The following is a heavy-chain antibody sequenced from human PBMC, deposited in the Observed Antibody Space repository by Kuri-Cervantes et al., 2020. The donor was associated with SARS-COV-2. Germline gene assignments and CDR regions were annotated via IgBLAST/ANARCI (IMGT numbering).Heavy chain of an antibody. J-gene: IGHJ4*02. D-gene: IGHD6-13*01. CDR1: GGTFSSYA. Sequence: SVKVSCKASGGTFSSYAISWVRQAPGQGLEWMGRIIPVLGIANYAQKFQGRVTITADKSTSTAYMELSSLRTEDTAVYYCAREIPSGAGDDYWGQGTLVTVSS. CDR2: IIPVLGIA. V-gene: IGHV1-69*04. CDR3: AREIPSGAGDDY.